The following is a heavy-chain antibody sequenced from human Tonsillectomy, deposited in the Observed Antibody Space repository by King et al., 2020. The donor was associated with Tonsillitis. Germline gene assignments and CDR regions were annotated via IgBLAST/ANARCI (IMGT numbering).Heavy chain of an antibody. CDR2: IYYSGST. CDR1: GGSISSYY. D-gene: IGHD3-3*01. V-gene: IGHV4-59*01. CDR3: ARVTIFGVATPPYYYYYMDV. Sequence: QLQESGPGLVKPSETLSLTCTVSGGSISSYYWSWIRQPPGKGLEWIGFIYYSGSTNYNPSLKSRVTISVDTSKNQFSLKLSSVTAADTAGYYCARVTIFGVATPPYYYYYMDVWGKGTTVTVSS. J-gene: IGHJ6*03.